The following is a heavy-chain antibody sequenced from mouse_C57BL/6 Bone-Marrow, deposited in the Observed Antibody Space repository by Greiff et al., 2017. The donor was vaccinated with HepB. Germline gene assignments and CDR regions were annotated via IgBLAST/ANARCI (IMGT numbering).Heavy chain of an antibody. CDR1: GFPITSGYY. D-gene: IGHD1-1*01. J-gene: IGHJ2*01. CDR3: AGDEGTTVGY. Sequence: VHLVESGPGLVKPSQSLFLTCSITGFPITSGYYWIWIRQSPGKPLEWMGYITHSGETFYNPSLQSPISITRETSKNQFFLQLNSVTTEDTAMYYCAGDEGTTVGYWGQGTTLTVSS. V-gene: IGHV12-3*01. CDR2: ITHSGET.